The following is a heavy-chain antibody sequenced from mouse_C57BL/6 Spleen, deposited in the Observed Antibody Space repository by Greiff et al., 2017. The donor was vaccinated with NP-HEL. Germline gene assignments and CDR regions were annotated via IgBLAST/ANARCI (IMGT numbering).Heavy chain of an antibody. CDR1: GYSFTDYN. D-gene: IGHD1-1*01. CDR3: ARWAGSSSAWFAY. CDR2: INPNYGTT. Sequence: EVQLKESGPELVKPGASVKISCKASGYSFTDYNMNWVKQSNGKSLEWIGVINPNYGTTSYNQKFKGKATLTVDQSSSTAYMQLNSLTSEDSAVYYCARWAGSSSAWFAYWGQGTLVTVSA. J-gene: IGHJ3*01. V-gene: IGHV1-39*01.